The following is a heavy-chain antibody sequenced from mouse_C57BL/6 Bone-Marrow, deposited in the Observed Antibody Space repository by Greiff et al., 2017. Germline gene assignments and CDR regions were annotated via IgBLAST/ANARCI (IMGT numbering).Heavy chain of an antibody. CDR2: IDPEDGDT. V-gene: IGHV14-1*01. CDR1: GFNIKDYY. D-gene: IGHD2-4*01. J-gene: IGHJ4*01. CDR3: TTGCDYDCYAMDY. Sequence: EVQLQQSGAELVRPGASVKLSCTASGFNIKDYYMHWVKQRPEQGLEWIGRIDPEDGDTEYAPKFQGKATMTADTSSNPAYLQLSSLTSEDTAVYYCTTGCDYDCYAMDYWGQGTSVTVSS.